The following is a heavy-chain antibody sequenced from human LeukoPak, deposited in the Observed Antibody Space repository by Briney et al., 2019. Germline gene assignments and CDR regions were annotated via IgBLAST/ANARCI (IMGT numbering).Heavy chain of an antibody. Sequence: GGSLRLSCAASESTFNTYAMNWVRQAPGKGLEWVSSISGTGSVTFYAESVKGRFTISRDKSKNTVYLQMNGLRDEDTAVYYCARDNVGATPFDYWGQGTLVTVSS. D-gene: IGHD1-26*01. CDR2: ISGTGSVT. J-gene: IGHJ4*02. V-gene: IGHV3-23*01. CDR3: ARDNVGATPFDY. CDR1: ESTFNTYA.